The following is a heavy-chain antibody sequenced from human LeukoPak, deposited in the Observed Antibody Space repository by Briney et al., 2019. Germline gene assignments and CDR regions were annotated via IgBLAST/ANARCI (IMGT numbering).Heavy chain of an antibody. V-gene: IGHV3-23*01. J-gene: IGHJ4*02. CDR1: GFTFSSYA. Sequence: GGSLRLSCAASGFTFSSYAMSWVRQAPGKGLEWVSSIFPSGGEIHYADSVRGRFTISRDNSKSTLSLQMNSLRAEDTAIYYCATYRQVLLPFESWGQGTLVTVSS. CDR3: ATYRQVLLPFES. CDR2: IFPSGGEI. D-gene: IGHD2/OR15-2a*01.